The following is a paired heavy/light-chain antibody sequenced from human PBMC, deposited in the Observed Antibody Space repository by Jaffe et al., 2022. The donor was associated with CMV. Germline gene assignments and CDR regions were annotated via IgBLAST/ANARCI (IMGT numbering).Heavy chain of an antibody. Sequence: EGQLVQSGAEVKKPGESLTISCQGSGYSFTSYWIGWVRQMPGKGLEWIGIIYPGYSDPTYSPSFEGQVTISTDKSISTAYLQWASLKASDTAIYYCARAYGGYVGIGFDPWGQGTLVTVSS. J-gene: IGHJ5*02. D-gene: IGHD5-12*01. CDR2: IYPGYSDP. CDR1: GYSFTSYW. CDR3: ARAYGGYVGIGFDP. V-gene: IGHV5-51*01.
Light chain of an antibody. CDR2: SAS. CDR3: QQYSSSLFT. CDR1: QSVTSTY. V-gene: IGKV3-20*01. Sequence: EIVLTQSPGTLSLSPGERGTLSCRASQSVTSTYLAWYQQKPGQAPRLLMYSASSRAAGIPDRFSGSGSGTDFTLTISRLEPEDSAVYYCQQYSSSLFTFGQGTKLEIK. J-gene: IGKJ2*01.